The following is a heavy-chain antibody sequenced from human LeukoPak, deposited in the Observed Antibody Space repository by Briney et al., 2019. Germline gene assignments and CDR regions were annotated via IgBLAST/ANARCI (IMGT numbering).Heavy chain of an antibody. CDR2: ISSTATTI. V-gene: IGHV3-48*03. D-gene: IGHD4-17*01. J-gene: IGHJ6*03. CDR1: GFTLSTFG. CDR3: ARRNGDYYDRANYYYYMDV. Sequence: PGGSLRLSCAASGFTLSTFGMNWVRQAPGKGLEWVSYISSTATTIDYTDSVRGRFTISRDNAKNSVYLQMNSLRAEDTAVYYCARRNGDYYDRANYYYYMDVWGTGTTVTVSS.